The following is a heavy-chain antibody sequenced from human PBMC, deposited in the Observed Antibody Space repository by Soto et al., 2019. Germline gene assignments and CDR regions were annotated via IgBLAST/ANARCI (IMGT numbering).Heavy chain of an antibody. CDR3: ARDQVTTNY. D-gene: IGHD1-1*01. V-gene: IGHV3-53*01. J-gene: IGHJ4*02. CDR2: IYSDDST. CDR1: GFIVSDKY. Sequence: PGGSLRLSCAASGFIVSDKYMGWVRQAPGKGLEWASVIYSDDSTYYADSVKGRFAISRDNSRNTLYLQMNSLRVDDTAVYYCARDQVTTNYWGQGTLVTVSS.